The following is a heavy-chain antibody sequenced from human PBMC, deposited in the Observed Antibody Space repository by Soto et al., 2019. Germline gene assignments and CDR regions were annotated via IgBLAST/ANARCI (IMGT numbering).Heavy chain of an antibody. CDR2: ISSSSSYI. D-gene: IGHD3-3*02. CDR3: ARDVIGTEGPIFGVVIRDRIWGMDV. Sequence: GGSLRLSCAASGFTFSSYSMNWVRQAPGKGLEWVSSISSSSSYIYYTDSVKGRFTISRDNAKNSLYLQMNSLRAEDTAVYFCARDVIGTEGPIFGVVIRDRIWGMDVWGQGTTVTVSS. J-gene: IGHJ6*02. CDR1: GFTFSSYS. V-gene: IGHV3-21*01.